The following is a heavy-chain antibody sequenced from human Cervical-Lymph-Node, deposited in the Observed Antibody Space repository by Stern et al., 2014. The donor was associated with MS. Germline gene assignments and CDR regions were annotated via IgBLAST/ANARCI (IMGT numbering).Heavy chain of an antibody. Sequence: QLQLQESGPGLVKPSETLSLTCTVSGGSISSYYWSWIRPSPGKGLEWIAYLSQSGSPTYHGSLKGRGTISVDPSKNQFSLKLSSVSAADTAFYYCARHVPADILTGYDYWGQGTLVTVSS. J-gene: IGHJ4*02. CDR3: ARHVPADILTGYDY. CDR1: GGSISSYY. D-gene: IGHD3-9*01. CDR2: LSQSGSP. V-gene: IGHV4-59*08.